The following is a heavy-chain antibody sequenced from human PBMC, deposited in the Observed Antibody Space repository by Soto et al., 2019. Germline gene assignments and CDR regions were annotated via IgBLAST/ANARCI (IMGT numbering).Heavy chain of an antibody. CDR1: GFTFSDHY. CDR2: SRNKGNGYTT. J-gene: IGHJ4*02. CDR3: ARCLYGSGSYYNDY. D-gene: IGHD3-10*01. Sequence: EVQLVESGGGLVQPGGSLRLSCAASGFTFSDHYMDWVRQAPGKGLEWVGRSRNKGNGYTTEYAASVKDRFTISRDDSKNSLYLHMKSLKTEDTAVYYCARCLYGSGSYYNDYWGQGSLVTVSS. V-gene: IGHV3-72*01.